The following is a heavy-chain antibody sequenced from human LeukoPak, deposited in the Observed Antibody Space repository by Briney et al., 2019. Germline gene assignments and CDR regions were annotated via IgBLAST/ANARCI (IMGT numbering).Heavy chain of an antibody. V-gene: IGHV3-7*01. CDR3: ARGTSWGDV. CDR1: GFSLSDYW. J-gene: IGHJ6*02. CDR2: IKPDGSEN. D-gene: IGHD6-13*01. Sequence: GGSLRLSCAASGFSLSDYWMSWVRQVPGKGLEWVANIKPDGSENYYVDSVKGPFTISRDNAKNSLYLQMNSLRAEDTAVYYCARGTSWGDVWGQGTTVTVSS.